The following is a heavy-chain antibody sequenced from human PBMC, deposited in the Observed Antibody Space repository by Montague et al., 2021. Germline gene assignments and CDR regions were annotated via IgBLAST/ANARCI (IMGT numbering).Heavy chain of an antibody. CDR3: ARGQWVVACHFDS. V-gene: IGHV4-61*01. D-gene: IGHD6-19*01. J-gene: IGHJ4*02. CDR2: TNYTGSS. CDR1: GASVSTGYYY. Sequence: SETLSLTCNVSGASVSTGYYYWTWIRQPPGKELEWIGYTNYTGSSKYTPPLEIRVTISITTSKKQLTLTLSSVTAVDTAVYYCARGQWVVACHFDSWGQGTLVTVSS.